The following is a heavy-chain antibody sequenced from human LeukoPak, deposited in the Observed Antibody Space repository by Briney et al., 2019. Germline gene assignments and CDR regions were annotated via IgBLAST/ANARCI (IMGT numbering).Heavy chain of an antibody. CDR1: GVTFSSYA. V-gene: IGHV3-30-3*01. D-gene: IGHD3-22*01. CDR3: ARNHLYYDSSGYGYYYYYGMDV. Sequence: PGGSLRLSCAASGVTFSSYAMHWVRQASGKGLEWVAVISYDGSNIYYADSVKGRFTISRDNSKNTLYLQMNSLRAEDTAVYYCARNHLYYDSSGYGYYYYYGMDVWGQGTTVTVSS. CDR2: ISYDGSNI. J-gene: IGHJ6*02.